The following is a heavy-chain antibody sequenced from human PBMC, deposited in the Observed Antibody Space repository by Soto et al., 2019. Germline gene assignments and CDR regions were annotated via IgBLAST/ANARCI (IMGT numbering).Heavy chain of an antibody. Sequence: ASVKVSCKASGYTFTTYNIHWVRQAPGQGLEWMAIIDPSGGSTTYAQKFQGRITVTRDTSTTTTYMELRSLRSDDTAVYYCARELNTDSSAYYSFAYWGQGTLVTVSS. CDR1: GYTFTTYN. CDR3: ARELNTDSSAYYSFAY. V-gene: IGHV1-46*01. D-gene: IGHD3-16*01. CDR2: IDPSGGST. J-gene: IGHJ4*02.